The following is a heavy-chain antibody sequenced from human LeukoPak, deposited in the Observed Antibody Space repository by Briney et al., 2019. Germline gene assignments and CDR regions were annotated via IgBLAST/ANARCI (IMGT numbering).Heavy chain of an antibody. CDR3: ARGQRWLQLLWVETDDAFDI. CDR1: GGSFTDYF. D-gene: IGHD5-24*01. Sequence: PSETLSLTCDVFGGSFTDYFWTWIRQSPGKGLEWIGEINDYSGNTNYNPSLNSRVSISLEKSKNQFSLELSSVTAADTAVYYCARGQRWLQLLWVETDDAFDIWGQGTMATVSS. V-gene: IGHV4-34*01. J-gene: IGHJ3*02. CDR2: INDYSGNT.